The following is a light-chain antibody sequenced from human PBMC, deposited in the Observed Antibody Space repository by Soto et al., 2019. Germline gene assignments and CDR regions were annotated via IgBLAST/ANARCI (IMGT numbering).Light chain of an antibody. CDR1: QSVRIY. V-gene: IGKV3-11*01. CDR2: DAT. J-gene: IGKJ4*01. Sequence: EIVLTQSPATLSLSPGKRATLSCRASQSVRIYLAWYQQKPGQAPRLLIYDATNRATGIPARFSGGGSGTDFTLTISSLEPEDFAVYYCQQRSTWPLTFGGGTKVEIK. CDR3: QQRSTWPLT.